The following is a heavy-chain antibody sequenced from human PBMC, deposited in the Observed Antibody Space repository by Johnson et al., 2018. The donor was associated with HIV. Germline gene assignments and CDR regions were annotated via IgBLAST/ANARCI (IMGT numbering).Heavy chain of an antibody. CDR2: IRYDGSNT. CDR1: GFTFSSYG. CDR3: ARSVHDYSDYLWGRDAFDI. D-gene: IGHD4-11*01. V-gene: IGHV3-30*02. Sequence: QVQLVESGGGVVQPGGSLRLSCAASGFTFSSYGMHWVRQAPGKGLEWVAFIRYDGSNTYSAGSVQGRFTISRDNSKHTLYLQMNNLRLGDTAVYYCARSVHDYSDYLWGRDAFDIWGQGTMVIVSS. J-gene: IGHJ3*02.